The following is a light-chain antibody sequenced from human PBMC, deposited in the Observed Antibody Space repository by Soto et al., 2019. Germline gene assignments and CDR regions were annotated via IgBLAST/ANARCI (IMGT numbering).Light chain of an antibody. CDR3: QQRSNWLWT. Sequence: EIVLTQSPATLSLSPGERATLSCRASQSVSSYLAWYQQKPGQAPRLLIYDASNRATGIPARFSGSGSRTDFTLTVSSLEPEDFAVYYCQQRSNWLWTFGQGTKV. V-gene: IGKV3-11*01. CDR1: QSVSSY. CDR2: DAS. J-gene: IGKJ1*01.